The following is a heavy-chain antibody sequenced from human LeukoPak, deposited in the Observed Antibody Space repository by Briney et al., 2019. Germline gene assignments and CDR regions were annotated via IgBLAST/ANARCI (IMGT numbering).Heavy chain of an antibody. D-gene: IGHD3/OR15-3a*01. CDR1: GGSFSGYY. CDR2: IYYSGNT. Sequence: SETLSLTCAVYGGSFSGYYWSWIRQPPGKGLEYIGHIYYSGNTNYNPSLMSRVTISVDTSKNQFSLKLSSVTAADTAVYYCGRGTLPRGVWGQGTTVTVSS. J-gene: IGHJ6*02. V-gene: IGHV4-59*01. CDR3: GRGTLPRGV.